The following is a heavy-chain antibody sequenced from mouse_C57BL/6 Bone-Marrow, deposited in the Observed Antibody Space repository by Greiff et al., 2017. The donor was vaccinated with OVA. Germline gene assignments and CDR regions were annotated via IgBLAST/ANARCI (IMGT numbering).Heavy chain of an antibody. CDR2: INPNNGGT. CDR1: GYTFTDYN. J-gene: IGHJ3*01. Sequence: VQLQQSGPELVKPGASVKMSCKASGYTFTDYNMHWVKQSHGKSLEWIGYINPNNGGTSYNQKFKGKATLTVNKSSSTAYMELRRLTSEDSAVYYGARIYYYGSSPAWFAYWGQGTLVTVSA. CDR3: ARIYYYGSSPAWFAY. V-gene: IGHV1-22*01. D-gene: IGHD1-1*01.